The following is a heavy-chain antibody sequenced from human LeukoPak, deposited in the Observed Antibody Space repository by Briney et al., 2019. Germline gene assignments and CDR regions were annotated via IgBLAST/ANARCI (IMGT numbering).Heavy chain of an antibody. CDR1: GGSFSDYY. D-gene: IGHD4-11*01. Sequence: SETLSLTCAVYGGSFSDYYWSWIRQPPGKGLEWIGEINHSENTNFNPSLKSRVTISVDTSRNQFSLKLSSVTAADTAVYYCARGAKTTGTYYFDYWGQGTLVTVSS. CDR2: INHSENT. V-gene: IGHV4-34*01. CDR3: ARGAKTTGTYYFDY. J-gene: IGHJ4*02.